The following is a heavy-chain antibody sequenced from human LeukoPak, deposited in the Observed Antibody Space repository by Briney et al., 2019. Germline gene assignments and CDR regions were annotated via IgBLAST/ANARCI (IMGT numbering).Heavy chain of an antibody. CDR3: ARGGKFGELLNWFDP. CDR2: INPNSGGT. V-gene: IGHV1-2*04. J-gene: IGHJ5*02. Sequence: ASVKVSCKASGYTFTGYYMHWVRQAPGQGLEWMGWINPNSGGTNYAQKFQGWVTMTRDTSISTAYMELSRLRSDDTAVYYCARGGKFGELLNWFDPWGQGTLVTVSS. D-gene: IGHD3-10*01. CDR1: GYTFTGYY.